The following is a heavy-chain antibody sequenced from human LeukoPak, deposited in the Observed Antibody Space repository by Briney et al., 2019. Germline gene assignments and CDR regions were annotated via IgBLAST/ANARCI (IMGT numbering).Heavy chain of an antibody. V-gene: IGHV4-4*07. D-gene: IGHD3-10*01. J-gene: IGHJ4*02. Sequence: AETLSLTCPVCGCSLSSYYWSWIRQPAGKGLEWIGRIYTRGSTNYNPALKSGGTMSVDPSKHQLSLKLGSVTAADPAVYYCARGGPYGSGSYDCFDFWARGTRVTVP. CDR3: ARGGPYGSGSYDCFDF. CDR1: GCSLSSYY. CDR2: IYTRGST.